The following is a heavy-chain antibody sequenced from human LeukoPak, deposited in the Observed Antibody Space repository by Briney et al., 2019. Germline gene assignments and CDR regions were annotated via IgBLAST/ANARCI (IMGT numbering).Heavy chain of an antibody. V-gene: IGHV3-30*03. CDR2: IASDGNDK. J-gene: IGHJ3*02. CDR1: AFTFRNYA. Sequence: GGSLRLSCAASAFTFRNYAMHWLRQAPGKGLEWVAVIASDGNDKHLADSVKGRFTISRDNSRNTLYLQMNSLRSEDTAVYYCARDQPRGYSGYDRGGAFDIWGQGTMVTVSS. D-gene: IGHD5-12*01. CDR3: ARDQPRGYSGYDRGGAFDI.